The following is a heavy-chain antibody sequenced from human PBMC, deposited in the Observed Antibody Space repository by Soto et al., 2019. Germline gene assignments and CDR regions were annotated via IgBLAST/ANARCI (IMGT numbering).Heavy chain of an antibody. V-gene: IGHV1-69*04. CDR1: GGTFSSYT. CDR3: ARDEVVCSGGSCYHGGGYYYYGMDV. CDR2: IIPILGIA. Sequence: GASVKVSCKASGGTFSSYTISWVRQAPGQGLEWMGRIIPILGIANYAQKFQGRVTITADESTSTAYMELSSLRSEDTAVYYCARDEVVCSGGSCYHGGGYYYYGMDVWGQGTTVTVSS. J-gene: IGHJ6*02. D-gene: IGHD2-15*01.